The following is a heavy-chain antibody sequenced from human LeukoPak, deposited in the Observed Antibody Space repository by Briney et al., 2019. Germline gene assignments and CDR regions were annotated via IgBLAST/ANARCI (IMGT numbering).Heavy chain of an antibody. J-gene: IGHJ3*02. Sequence: PGGSLGLSCAASGFTFSIYWMSWVRQAPGKGLEWVASIKQDGSVKHFLDSVKGRFTISRDNAKNSLYLQMNSLRAEDTAVYYCARWDAYCSGGTCYFGGFAFDIWGQGTMVTVSS. CDR3: ARWDAYCSGGTCYFGGFAFDI. CDR2: IKQDGSVK. D-gene: IGHD2-15*01. CDR1: GFTFSIYW. V-gene: IGHV3-7*01.